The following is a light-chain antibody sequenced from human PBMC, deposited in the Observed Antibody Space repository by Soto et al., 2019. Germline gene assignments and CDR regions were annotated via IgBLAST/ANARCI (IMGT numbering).Light chain of an antibody. CDR3: AAWDDSLNGDVV. J-gene: IGLJ2*01. CDR1: SSNIGSNT. V-gene: IGLV1-44*01. Sequence: QSVLTQPPSASGTPGQRVTISCSGSSSNIGSNTVNWYQQLPGTAPKLLIYSNNQRPSGVPVRFSDTKSGTSASLAISGHQSEDEADYYCAAWDDSLNGDVVFGGGTKLTVL. CDR2: SNN.